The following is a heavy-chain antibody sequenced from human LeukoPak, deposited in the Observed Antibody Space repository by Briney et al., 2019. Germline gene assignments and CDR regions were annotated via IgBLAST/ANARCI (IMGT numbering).Heavy chain of an antibody. V-gene: IGHV4-59*01. Sequence: SETLSLTCTVSGGSISSYYWSWIRQPPGKGLGWMGYIYYSGNTKYNPSLKSRVTISVDTSKNQFSLKLSSVTAADTAVYYCARSHMFSSGWWEYYFDYWGQGTLVTVSS. J-gene: IGHJ4*02. D-gene: IGHD6-19*01. CDR3: ARSHMFSSGWWEYYFDY. CDR2: IYYSGNT. CDR1: GGSISSYY.